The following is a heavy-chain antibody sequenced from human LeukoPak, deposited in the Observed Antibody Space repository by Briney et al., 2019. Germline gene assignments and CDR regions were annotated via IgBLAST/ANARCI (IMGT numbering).Heavy chain of an antibody. CDR1: GGSLSSGGYS. J-gene: IGHJ4*02. V-gene: IGHV4-30-2*01. Sequence: SETLSLTCAVSGGSLSSGGYSWRWIRQPPGKGLEWIGYIYHSGSTYYNPSLKSRVTISVDRSKNQFSLELSSVTAADTAVYYCARLFYYFDYWGQGTLVTVSS. D-gene: IGHD2-21*01. CDR2: IYHSGST. CDR3: ARLFYYFDY.